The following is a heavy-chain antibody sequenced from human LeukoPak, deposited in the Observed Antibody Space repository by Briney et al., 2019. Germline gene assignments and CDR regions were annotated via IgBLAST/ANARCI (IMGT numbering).Heavy chain of an antibody. V-gene: IGHV4-59*01. D-gene: IGHD6-13*01. CDR3: ARTKYNSSSKWYFDL. Sequence: SETLSLTCTVSGGSISSYYWSLIRQPPGKGLEWIGYIYYSGSTNYNPSLKSRVTISVDTSKNQFSLKLSSVTAADTAVYYCARTKYNSSSKWYFDLWGRGTLVTVSS. CDR1: GGSISSYY. CDR2: IYYSGST. J-gene: IGHJ2*01.